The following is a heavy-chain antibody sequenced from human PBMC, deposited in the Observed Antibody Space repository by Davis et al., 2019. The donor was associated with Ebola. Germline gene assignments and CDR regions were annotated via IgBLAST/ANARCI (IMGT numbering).Heavy chain of an antibody. CDR1: GFTFSSYW. D-gene: IGHD6-13*01. V-gene: IGHV3-7*03. CDR2: IKQAGSEK. J-gene: IGHJ6*02. CDR3: AKEEQQLVSPMDV. Sequence: GESLKISCAASGFTFSSYWMSWVRQAPGKGLEWVANIKQAGSEKYYVDSVKGRFTISRDNAKNTLYLQMNSLRAEDTAVYYCAKEEQQLVSPMDVWGQGTTVTVSS.